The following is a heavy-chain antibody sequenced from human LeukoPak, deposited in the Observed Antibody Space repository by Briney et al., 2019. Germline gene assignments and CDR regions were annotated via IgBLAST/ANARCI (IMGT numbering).Heavy chain of an antibody. V-gene: IGHV1-18*01. D-gene: IGHD6-13*01. J-gene: IGHJ6*02. CDR1: GYTFTSYG. Sequence: ASVKVSCKASGYTFTSYGISWLRQAPGQGLEWMGWISAYNGNTNYAQKLQGRVTMTTDTSTSTAYMELRSLRSDDTAVYYCARDPAVLSSSWYAYYYGMDVWGQGTTVTVSS. CDR3: ARDPAVLSSSWYAYYYGMDV. CDR2: ISAYNGNT.